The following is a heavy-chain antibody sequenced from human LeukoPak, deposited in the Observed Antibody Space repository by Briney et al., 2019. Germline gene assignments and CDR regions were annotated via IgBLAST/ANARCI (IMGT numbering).Heavy chain of an antibody. CDR3: ARDLDQWLGTFDY. CDR2: IYYSGST. CDR1: GGSISNYY. V-gene: IGHV4-59*01. D-gene: IGHD6-19*01. J-gene: IGHJ4*02. Sequence: PSETLSLTCTVSGGSISNYYWSWIRQPPGKGLEWIGYIYYSGSTNYNPSLKSRVTISVDTSKNQFSLILTSVTAADTAVYYCARDLDQWLGTFDYWGQGTLVTVSS.